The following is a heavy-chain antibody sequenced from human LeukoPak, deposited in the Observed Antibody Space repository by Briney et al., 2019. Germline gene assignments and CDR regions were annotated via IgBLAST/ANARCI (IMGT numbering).Heavy chain of an antibody. CDR2: INPNSGGT. CDR3: ARDRYSIVVVPTAGAFDI. D-gene: IGHD2-2*01. Sequence: ASVKDSCKASGYTFTRYYMHWVRQAPGQGLEWMGWINPNSGGTNYAQKFQGRVTMTRDTSISTAYMELSRLRSDDTAVYYCARDRYSIVVVPTAGAFDIWGQGTMVTVSS. V-gene: IGHV1-2*02. CDR1: GYTFTRYY. J-gene: IGHJ3*02.